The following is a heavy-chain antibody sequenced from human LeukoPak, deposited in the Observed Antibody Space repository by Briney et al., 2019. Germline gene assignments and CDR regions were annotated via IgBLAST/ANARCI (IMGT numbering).Heavy chain of an antibody. D-gene: IGHD6-13*01. Sequence: GASVRVSCKASGYTFTSYAMNWVRQAPGQGLEWMGWINTNTGNPTYAQGFTGRFVFSLDTSVSTAYLQISSLKAEDTAVYYCAREPLSSSWSYYYYGMDVWGQGTTVTVSS. J-gene: IGHJ6*02. CDR2: INTNTGNP. V-gene: IGHV7-4-1*02. CDR3: AREPLSSSWSYYYYGMDV. CDR1: GYTFTSYA.